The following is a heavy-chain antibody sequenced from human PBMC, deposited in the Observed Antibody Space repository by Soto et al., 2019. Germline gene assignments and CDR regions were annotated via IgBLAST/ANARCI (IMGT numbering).Heavy chain of an antibody. CDR2: ISYDGSKT. V-gene: IGHV3-30*04. D-gene: IGHD3-16*01. Sequence: QVQLVESGGGVVQPGRSLRLSCAASAFTFRSYTMHWVRQAPGKGLEWVATISYDGSKTDYADSVRGRFTISRDNSKSTLFLQMDSLRPEDTAVYSCARDRDSSYFTPPYYIDSWGQGTLVTVSS. J-gene: IGHJ4*02. CDR3: ARDRDSSYFTPPYYIDS. CDR1: AFTFRSYT.